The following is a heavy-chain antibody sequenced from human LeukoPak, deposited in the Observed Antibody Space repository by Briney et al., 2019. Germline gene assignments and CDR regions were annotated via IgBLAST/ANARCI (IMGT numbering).Heavy chain of an antibody. J-gene: IGHJ6*03. CDR1: EFTFVRYA. CDR3: VRDPSYGSSWYYYMDV. V-gene: IGHV3-48*04. Sequence: GGSLRLSCAASEFTFVRYAMNWVRQAPGKGLEWVSYISSSSFKIGYTDSVKGRFTISRDNSKNSLYLQMDSLRVEDTAVYYCVRDPSYGSSWYYYMDVWGKGTTVTVSS. CDR2: ISSSSFKI. D-gene: IGHD6-13*01.